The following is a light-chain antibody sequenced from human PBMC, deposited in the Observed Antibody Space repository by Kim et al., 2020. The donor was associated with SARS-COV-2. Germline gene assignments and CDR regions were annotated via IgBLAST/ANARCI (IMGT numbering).Light chain of an antibody. CDR2: YDS. CDR3: QVWDSSSDHPHVV. V-gene: IGLV3-21*04. J-gene: IGLJ2*01. CDR1: NIGSKS. Sequence: GKTARITGGENNIGSKSVHWYQQKPGQAPVLVIYYDSDRPSGIPERFSGSNSGNTATLTISRVEAGDEADYYCQVWDSSSDHPHVVFGGGTQLTVL.